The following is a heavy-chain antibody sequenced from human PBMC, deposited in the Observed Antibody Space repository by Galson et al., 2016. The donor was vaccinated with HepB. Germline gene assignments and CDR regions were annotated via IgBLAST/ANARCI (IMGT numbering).Heavy chain of an antibody. Sequence: TLSLTCTVSGGSISSGDYYWSWIRQHPGKGLEWIGYIYYSGSTYYNPSLKSRVLISVDTSENQFSLKLSSVTAADTAVFYCARAGISMVRGYFDLWGRGTLVTVSS. CDR2: IYYSGST. CDR1: GGSISSGDYY. D-gene: IGHD3-10*01. J-gene: IGHJ2*01. CDR3: ARAGISMVRGYFDL. V-gene: IGHV4-31*03.